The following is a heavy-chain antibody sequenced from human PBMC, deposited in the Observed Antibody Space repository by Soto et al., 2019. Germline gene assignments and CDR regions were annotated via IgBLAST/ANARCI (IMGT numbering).Heavy chain of an antibody. Sequence: SETLSLTCTVSGGSISSYYWSWIRQPPGKGLEWIGYIYYSGSTYYNPSLKSRVTISVDTSKNQFSLKLSSVTAADTAVYYCARLVVVPAAISPNYYYYMDVWGKGTTVTVSS. CDR1: GGSISSYY. CDR3: ARLVVVPAAISPNYYYYMDV. CDR2: IYYSGST. J-gene: IGHJ6*03. D-gene: IGHD2-2*01. V-gene: IGHV4-59*12.